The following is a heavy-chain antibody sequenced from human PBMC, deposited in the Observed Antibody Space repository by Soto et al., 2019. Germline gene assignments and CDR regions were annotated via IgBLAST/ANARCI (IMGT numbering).Heavy chain of an antibody. CDR2: IKQDGSEK. V-gene: IGHV3-7*01. CDR1: GFTFSSYW. J-gene: IGHJ6*03. D-gene: IGHD3-9*01. Sequence: EVQLVESGGGLVQPGGSLRLSCAASGFTFSSYWMSWVRQAPGKGLEWVANIKQDGSEKYYVDSVKGRFTISRDNAKNSLYLQMNSLRAEDTAVYNCARVEVLRYFGPYMDVWGKGTTVTVSS. CDR3: ARVEVLRYFGPYMDV.